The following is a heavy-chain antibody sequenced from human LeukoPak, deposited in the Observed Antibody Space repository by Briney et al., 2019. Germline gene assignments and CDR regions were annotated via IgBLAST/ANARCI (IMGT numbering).Heavy chain of an antibody. CDR2: LYTSGNT. Sequence: PSETLSLTCTVSGGSISSYYWSWIRQPAGKGLEWIGCLYTSGNTNYNPSLKSRVTMSVDTSKNQFSLKLSSVTAADTAVYYCARKGSDTWLTFWFDSWGQGTLVTVSS. CDR3: ARKGSDTWLTFWFDS. J-gene: IGHJ5*01. D-gene: IGHD1-26*01. CDR1: GGSISSYY. V-gene: IGHV4-4*07.